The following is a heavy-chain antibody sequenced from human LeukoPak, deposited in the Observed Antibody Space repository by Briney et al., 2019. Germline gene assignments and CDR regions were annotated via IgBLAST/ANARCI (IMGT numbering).Heavy chain of an antibody. J-gene: IGHJ1*01. CDR2: VHLDGRT. CDR1: GGSVSSTNW. Sequence: SETLSLTCGVSGGSVSSTNWWTWIRQPPGKGLEWIGEVHLDGRTNFNPSLKSRLTMSVDLSENHVSLKLTSVTAADTAVYYCARVGSSGTSFQHWGQGTLVTVSS. V-gene: IGHV4-4*02. D-gene: IGHD2-2*01. CDR3: ARVGSSGTSFQH.